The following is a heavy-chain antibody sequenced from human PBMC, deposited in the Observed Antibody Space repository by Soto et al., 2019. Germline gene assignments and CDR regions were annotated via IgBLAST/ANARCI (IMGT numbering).Heavy chain of an antibody. CDR2: IIPMIGAA. CDR3: ARDPEYGAGSSI. CDR1: GGTFDSYG. V-gene: IGHV1-69*01. Sequence: HVQLVQSGAEVKKPGSSVKVSCKASGGTFDSYGISWIRQAPGQGLEWMGGIIPMIGAANYAQKFQGRVTITADGSTSTVYMEVRSLKSEDTAVYFCARDPEYGAGSSIWGQGTLVTVSS. D-gene: IGHD3-10*01. J-gene: IGHJ4*02.